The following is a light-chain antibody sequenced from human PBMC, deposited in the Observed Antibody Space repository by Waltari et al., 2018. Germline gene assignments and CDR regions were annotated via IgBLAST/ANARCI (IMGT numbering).Light chain of an antibody. V-gene: IGLV1-44*01. Sequence: QSVLTQPPSTSGTPGQRVTISCSGSSSNIGSNTVNWYQQLPGTAPKLLIYTNNPRPSGVPDRSSGSKSGTSASLAISGLQSEDEAGYYCAAWDDSLNGVVFGGGTKLTVL. J-gene: IGLJ2*01. CDR1: SSNIGSNT. CDR3: AAWDDSLNGVV. CDR2: TNN.